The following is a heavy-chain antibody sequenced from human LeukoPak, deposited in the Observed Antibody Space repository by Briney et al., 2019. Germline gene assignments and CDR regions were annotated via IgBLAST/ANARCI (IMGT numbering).Heavy chain of an antibody. CDR2: ISGSGGST. D-gene: IGHD3-10*01. Sequence: PGGSLRLSCAASGFTFSSYAMSWVRQAPGKGLEWVSAISGSGGSTYYADSVEGRFTISRDNSKNTLSLQMNNLRADDTAVYYCAKSYASGSFYDYWGQGTLVTVSS. CDR3: AKSYASGSFYDY. V-gene: IGHV3-23*01. CDR1: GFTFSSYA. J-gene: IGHJ4*02.